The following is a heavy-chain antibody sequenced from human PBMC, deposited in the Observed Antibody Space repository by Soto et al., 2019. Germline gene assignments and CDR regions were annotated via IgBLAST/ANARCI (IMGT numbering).Heavy chain of an antibody. CDR2: INPNSGVT. V-gene: IGHV1-2*04. Sequence: QVQLVQSGAEVKKPGASVTVSCRSSGDTFTDYYMHWVRQAPGQGLEWMGWINPNSGVTKYAQKFQGWVTMTRDTSIRTVYMQLSRLRSDDTAVYYCAIESGGATATLDYYYFYMAVWGTGTTVTVSS. J-gene: IGHJ6*03. CDR1: GDTFTDYY. CDR3: AIESGGATATLDYYYFYMAV. D-gene: IGHD5-12*01.